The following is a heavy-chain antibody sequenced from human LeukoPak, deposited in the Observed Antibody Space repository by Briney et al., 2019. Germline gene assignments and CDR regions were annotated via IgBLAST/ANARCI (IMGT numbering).Heavy chain of an antibody. V-gene: IGHV3-74*01. J-gene: IGHJ4*02. CDR1: GFTFSGYW. CDR2: INGDGSRT. Sequence: GGSERLSCAASGFTFSGYWMHWARQAPGKGLVWVSVINGDGSRTIYADSVKGRFTISRDNAKNTLYLQMASLRAEDTAVYYCSRGNYFDYWGQRPLVTVSS. CDR3: SRGNYFDY.